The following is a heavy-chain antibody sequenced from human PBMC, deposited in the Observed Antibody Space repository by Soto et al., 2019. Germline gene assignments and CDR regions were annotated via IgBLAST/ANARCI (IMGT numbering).Heavy chain of an antibody. CDR2: ISGSGGST. CDR1: GFTFSSYA. Sequence: ELQLLESGGGLVQPGGSLRLSCAASGFTFSSYAMSWVRQAPGKGLEWVSAISGSGGSTYYADSVKGRFTISRDNSKNTLYLQMNSLRAEDTAVYYCAKDPLIVVVVAATPGAFDYWGQGTLVTVSS. V-gene: IGHV3-23*01. D-gene: IGHD2-15*01. J-gene: IGHJ4*02. CDR3: AKDPLIVVVVAATPGAFDY.